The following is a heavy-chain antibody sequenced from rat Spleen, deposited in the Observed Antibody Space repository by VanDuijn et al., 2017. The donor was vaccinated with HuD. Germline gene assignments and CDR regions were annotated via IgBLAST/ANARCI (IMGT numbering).Heavy chain of an antibody. CDR2: INSDGSYT. V-gene: IGHV5-31*01. Sequence: EVQLVESGGGLVQPGRSLELSCVASGFTFNNYWMTWIRQAPGKGLEWVASINSDGSYTFYRDSVKGRLTISRDNAKITLYLQMDSLRSEDTATYYCARQNWPYYFDYWGQGVMVAVSS. J-gene: IGHJ2*01. CDR3: ARQNWPYYFDY. CDR1: GFTFNNYW. D-gene: IGHD5-1*01.